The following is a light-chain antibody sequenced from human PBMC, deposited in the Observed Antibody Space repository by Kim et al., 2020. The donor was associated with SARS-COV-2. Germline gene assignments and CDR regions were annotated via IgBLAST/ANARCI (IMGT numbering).Light chain of an antibody. CDR2: GKN. Sequence: SSELTQDPAVSVALGQTVRITCQGDSLRSYYASWYQQKPGQAPVLVIYGKNNRPSGIPDRFSGSSSGNTASLTITWAQAEDEADYYCNSRDSSGNHPNVV. J-gene: IGLJ2*01. V-gene: IGLV3-19*01. CDR1: SLRSYY. CDR3: NSRDSSGNHPNVV.